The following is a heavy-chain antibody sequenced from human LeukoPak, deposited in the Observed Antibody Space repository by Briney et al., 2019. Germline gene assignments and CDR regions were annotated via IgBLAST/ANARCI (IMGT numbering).Heavy chain of an antibody. V-gene: IGHV4-34*01. CDR1: GGSFSGYY. CDR3: ARVEGNYDSSPDARRRTRLFDY. D-gene: IGHD3-3*01. Sequence: DPSETLSLTCAVYGGSFSGYYWSWIRQPPGKGLEWIGEINHSGSTNYNPSLKSRVTISVDTSKNQFSLKLSSVTAADTAVYYCARVEGNYDSSPDARRRTRLFDYWGQGTLVTVSS. J-gene: IGHJ4*02. CDR2: INHSGST.